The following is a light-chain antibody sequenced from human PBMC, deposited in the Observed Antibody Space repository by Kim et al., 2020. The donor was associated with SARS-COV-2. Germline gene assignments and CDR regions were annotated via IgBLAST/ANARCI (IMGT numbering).Light chain of an antibody. V-gene: IGKV3-15*01. Sequence: CVSPEERATLSCRASQSVSSNLAWYQQKPGQAPRLLIYGASTRATGIPARFSGSGSGTEFTLTISSLQSEDFAVYYCQQYNNWPQTFGQGTKLEIK. CDR1: QSVSSN. J-gene: IGKJ2*01. CDR3: QQYNNWPQT. CDR2: GAS.